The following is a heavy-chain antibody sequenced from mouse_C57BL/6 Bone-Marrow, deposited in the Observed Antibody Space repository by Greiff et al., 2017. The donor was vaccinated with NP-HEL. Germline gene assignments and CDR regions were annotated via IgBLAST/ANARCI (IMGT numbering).Heavy chain of an antibody. CDR2: IDPETGGT. J-gene: IGHJ3*01. CDR3: TRFYYYGSSVPWFAY. CDR1: GYTFTDYE. D-gene: IGHD1-1*01. Sequence: VKLMESGAELVRPGASVTLSCKASGYTFTDYEMHWVKQTPVHGLEWIGAIDPETGGTAYNQKFKGKAILTADKSSSTAYMELRSLTSEDSAVYYCTRFYYYGSSVPWFAYWGQGTLVTVSA. V-gene: IGHV1-15*01.